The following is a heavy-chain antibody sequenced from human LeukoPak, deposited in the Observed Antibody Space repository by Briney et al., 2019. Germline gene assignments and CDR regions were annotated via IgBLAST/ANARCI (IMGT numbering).Heavy chain of an antibody. CDR2: IYYRGNT. CDR3: TSYDYVWGSYREPYFDC. Sequence: SETLSLTCTVSGDSISSGDYYWSWIRQPPGKGLEWIGYIYYRGNTYYNPSLKSRVTISVDTSKNQFSLKLSSVTAADTAVYYCTSYDYVWGSYREPYFDCWGQGALVTVSS. CDR1: GDSISSGDYY. D-gene: IGHD3-16*02. J-gene: IGHJ4*02. V-gene: IGHV4-30-4*08.